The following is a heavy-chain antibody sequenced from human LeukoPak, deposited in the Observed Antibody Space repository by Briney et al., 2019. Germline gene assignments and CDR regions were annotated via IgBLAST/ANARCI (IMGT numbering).Heavy chain of an antibody. CDR1: GFTFSSYS. CDR3: ARDRGDYFDY. CDR2: ISSSSSYI. Sequence: TGGSLRLSCAASGFTFSSYSMNWVRQAPGKGLEWVSSISSSSSYIYYADSVKGRFTISRDNAKNSLYLQMNSLRAEDTAVYYCARDRGDYFDYWGQRTLVTVSS. J-gene: IGHJ4*02. D-gene: IGHD4-17*01. V-gene: IGHV3-21*01.